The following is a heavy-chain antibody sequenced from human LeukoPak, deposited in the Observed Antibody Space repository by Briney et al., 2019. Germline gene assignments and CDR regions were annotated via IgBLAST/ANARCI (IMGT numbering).Heavy chain of an antibody. J-gene: IGHJ4*02. Sequence: SETLSLTCAVYGGSFSGYYWSWIRQPPGKGLEWIGEINHSGSTNYNPSLKSRVTISVDTSKNQFSLKLSSVTAADTAVYYCARLRTTVVKYYFDYWGQGTLVTVSS. D-gene: IGHD4-23*01. V-gene: IGHV4-34*01. CDR3: ARLRTTVVKYYFDY. CDR2: INHSGST. CDR1: GGSFSGYY.